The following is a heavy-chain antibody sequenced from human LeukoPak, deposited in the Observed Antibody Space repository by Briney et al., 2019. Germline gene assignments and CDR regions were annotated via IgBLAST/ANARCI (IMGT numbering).Heavy chain of an antibody. Sequence: VASVKVSCKASGYTFASYGISWVRQAPGQGLEWMGIINPSGGSTSYAQKFQGRVTMTRDTSTSTVYMELSSLRSEDTAVYYCARTANYGSGSSDYWGQGTLVTVSS. CDR1: GYTFASYG. D-gene: IGHD3-10*01. CDR3: ARTANYGSGSSDY. J-gene: IGHJ4*02. CDR2: INPSGGST. V-gene: IGHV1-46*01.